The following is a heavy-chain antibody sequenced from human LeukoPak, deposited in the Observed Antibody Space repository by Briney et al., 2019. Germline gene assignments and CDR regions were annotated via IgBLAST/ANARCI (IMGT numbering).Heavy chain of an antibody. J-gene: IGHJ4*02. D-gene: IGHD6-13*01. CDR3: AREHIAAAGTFDY. V-gene: IGHV3-7*03. CDR2: IKQDGSEK. Sequence: PGGSLRLSCAASGFTFSSSWMSWVRQAPGEGVEWVSNIKQDGSEKYYADSVKGRFTISRDNAKNSLYLQMNSLRAEDTAVYYCAREHIAAAGTFDYWGQGTLVTVSS. CDR1: GFTFSSSW.